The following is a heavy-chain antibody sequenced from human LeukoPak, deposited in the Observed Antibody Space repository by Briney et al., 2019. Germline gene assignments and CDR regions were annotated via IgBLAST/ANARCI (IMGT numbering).Heavy chain of an antibody. D-gene: IGHD1-7*01. V-gene: IGHV3-23*01. Sequence: GGSLRLSCAASGFTFSTYVMTWVRQAPGKGLEWVSSITGGGDFTCYADSVKGRFTISRDSSKNTLYLQMNSLRAGDTAIYYCARARGNYWFDYWGQGTLVTVSS. CDR1: GFTFSTYV. CDR3: ARARGNYWFDY. CDR2: ITGGGDFT. J-gene: IGHJ4*02.